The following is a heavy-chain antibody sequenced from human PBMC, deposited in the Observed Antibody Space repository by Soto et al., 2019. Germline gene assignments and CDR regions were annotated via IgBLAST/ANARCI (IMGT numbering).Heavy chain of an antibody. CDR3: ARGVPGHYGCDY. J-gene: IGHJ4*02. CDR2: INSDGSST. D-gene: IGHD4-17*01. V-gene: IGHV3-74*01. CDR1: GLPFSGYW. Sequence: EVQLVESGGGLVQPGGSLRLSCEASGLPFSGYWRHWVRQAPGKGLVWVSRINSDGSSTNYADSVKGRFTISRDNVKNTLYLQMDSLRSEDTAVYYCARGVPGHYGCDYWGQGTLVTVSS.